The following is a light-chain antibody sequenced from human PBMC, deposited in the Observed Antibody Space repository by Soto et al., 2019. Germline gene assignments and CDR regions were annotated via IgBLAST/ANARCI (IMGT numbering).Light chain of an antibody. CDR1: QSVNIY. J-gene: IGKJ4*01. Sequence: EIVMTQSPATLSVSPGERATLSCRASQSVNIYLAWYQQKPGQAPRLLIFGASYRATGIPARFSGSGSGTEFNLTISSLQSEDFAVYFCQQYHDWLRLTFGGGTKVEIK. V-gene: IGKV3D-15*01. CDR2: GAS. CDR3: QQYHDWLRLT.